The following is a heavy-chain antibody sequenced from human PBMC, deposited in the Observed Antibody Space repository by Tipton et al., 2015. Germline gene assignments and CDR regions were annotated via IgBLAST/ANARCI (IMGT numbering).Heavy chain of an antibody. CDR1: DASISSISW. J-gene: IGHJ4*02. V-gene: IGHV4-4*02. CDR2: IYHSGDT. CDR3: ARGVDRSGPYYDY. D-gene: IGHD3-22*01. Sequence: TLSLTCAVSDASISSISWWTWVRQPPGKGLEWIGEIYHSGDTNYNPSLTSRVTISVDTAKNQISLRLTSVTAADTAVYYCARGVDRSGPYYDYWGQGALVTVSS.